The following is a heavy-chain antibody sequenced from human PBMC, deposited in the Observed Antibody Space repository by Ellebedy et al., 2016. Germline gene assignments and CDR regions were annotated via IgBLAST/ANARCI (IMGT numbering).Heavy chain of an antibody. Sequence: GGSLRLSCVVSGFSVSSNYLSWVRQAPGKGLEWVSVIYAGGSTFYADSVKGRFTISRDNAKNSLFLQMYSLRAEDTAVYYCARDAVRGHWGQGTLVTVSS. D-gene: IGHD3-10*01. CDR2: IYAGGST. J-gene: IGHJ4*02. V-gene: IGHV3-66*01. CDR3: ARDAVRGH. CDR1: GFSVSSNY.